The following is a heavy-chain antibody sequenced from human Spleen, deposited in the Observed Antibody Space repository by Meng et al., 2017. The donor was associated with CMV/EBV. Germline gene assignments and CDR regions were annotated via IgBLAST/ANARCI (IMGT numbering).Heavy chain of an antibody. CDR1: GYTFTSYG. Sequence: ASVKVSCKASGYTFTSYGINWVRQAPGLGLEWMGWVNPYGGGTNYARKFQGRVTMTTDTSIGTAYMELNRLTSDDTAVYYCARPFYHSSGNNAFDIWGQGTTVTVSS. V-gene: IGHV1-2*02. CDR3: ARPFYHSSGNNAFDI. D-gene: IGHD3-22*01. CDR2: VNPYGGGT. J-gene: IGHJ3*02.